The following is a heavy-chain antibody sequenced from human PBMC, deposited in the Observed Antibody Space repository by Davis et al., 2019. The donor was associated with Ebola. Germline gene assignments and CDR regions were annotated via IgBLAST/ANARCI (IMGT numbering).Heavy chain of an antibody. CDR1: GFTVSSNH. CDR2: IYDQST. Sequence: GESLKISCAASGFTVSSNHMSWVRQAPGKGLEWVSVIYDQSTAYADSVRGRFIISRDKSNNTLYLEMNSLRVDDTAVYYCATTQWLRKFDNWGQGTLVTVSS. CDR3: ATTQWLRKFDN. D-gene: IGHD6-19*01. V-gene: IGHV3-53*05. J-gene: IGHJ4*02.